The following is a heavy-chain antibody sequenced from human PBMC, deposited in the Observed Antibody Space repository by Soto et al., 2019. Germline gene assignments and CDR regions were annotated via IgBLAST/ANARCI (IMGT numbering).Heavy chain of an antibody. CDR2: IYPSDADT. CDR3: ARPPGIFDAFDN. Sequence: AASLMISCXCSCYSFTRYWIGWLRPMPGKGLEWMGIIYPSDADTRYSPSFQDQVTISSDTSISTAYLQWSSLKASDTAMYYCARPPGIFDAFDNWGQGTMVTVSS. J-gene: IGHJ3*02. CDR1: CYSFTRYW. D-gene: IGHD3-3*02. V-gene: IGHV5-51*01.